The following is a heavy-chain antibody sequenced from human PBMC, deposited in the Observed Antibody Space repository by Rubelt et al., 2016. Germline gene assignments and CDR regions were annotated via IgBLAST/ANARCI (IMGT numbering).Heavy chain of an antibody. CDR3: ARQEDFWSGFRGEFDY. CDR1: GFTFSSYG. V-gene: IGHV3-30*03. J-gene: IGHJ4*02. D-gene: IGHD3-3*01. Sequence: GGGVVQPGRSLRLSCAASGFTFSSYGMHWVRQAPGKGLEWAAVISYDGSNKYYADSMKGRFTISRDNSKNTLYLQMNSLRPEDTAVYYCARQEDFWSGFRGEFDYWGQGSLVTVSS. CDR2: ISYDGSNK.